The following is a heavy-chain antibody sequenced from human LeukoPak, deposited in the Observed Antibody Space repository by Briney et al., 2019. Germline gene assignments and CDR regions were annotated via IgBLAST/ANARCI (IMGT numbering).Heavy chain of an antibody. V-gene: IGHV1-46*01. CDR2: INPSGGST. CDR1: GYTFTSYY. D-gene: IGHD3-10*01. J-gene: IGHJ5*02. Sequence: ASAKVSCKASGYTFTSYYMHWVRQAPGQGLEWMGIINPSGGSTSYAQKFQGRVTMTRDTSTSTVYMELSSLRSEDTAVYYCARDLIRDPRFDPWGQGTLVTVSS. CDR3: ARDLIRDPRFDP.